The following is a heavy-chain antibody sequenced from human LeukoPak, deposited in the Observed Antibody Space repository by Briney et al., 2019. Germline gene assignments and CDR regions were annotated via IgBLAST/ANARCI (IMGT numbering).Heavy chain of an antibody. D-gene: IGHD6-19*01. CDR3: AKTTAGYSSGRYPGWPVDY. CDR2: IVGSGGST. Sequence: GSLRLSCAASGFTFSSYAMYWVRQAPGKGLEWVLGIVGSGGSTYYADSVKGRFTISRDNSKNTVYVQMNSLRAEDTAVYYCAKTTAGYSSGRYPGWPVDYWGQGTLVTVSP. V-gene: IGHV3-23*01. CDR1: GFTFSSYA. J-gene: IGHJ4*02.